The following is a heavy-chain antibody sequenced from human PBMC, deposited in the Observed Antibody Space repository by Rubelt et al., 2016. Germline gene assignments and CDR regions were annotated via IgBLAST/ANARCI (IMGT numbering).Heavy chain of an antibody. Sequence: SNAWMSWVRQAPGKGLEWVGRIKSKTDGGTTDYAAPVKGRFTISRDDSKNTLYLQMNSLRAEDTAVYYCARRAVAGSYYFDYWGQGTLVTVSS. V-gene: IGHV3-15*01. D-gene: IGHD6-19*01. J-gene: IGHJ4*02. CDR1: SNAW. CDR3: ARRAVAGSYYFDY. CDR2: IKSKTDGGTT.